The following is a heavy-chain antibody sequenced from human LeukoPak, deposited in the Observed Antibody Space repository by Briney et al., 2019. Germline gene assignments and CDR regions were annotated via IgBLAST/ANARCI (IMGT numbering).Heavy chain of an antibody. D-gene: IGHD6-13*01. Sequence: AETLSLTCTVSGGSISRFYWCWVRQPAGKGLEWIGRIYTSGSTNYNPSLKSRVTMSVDTSKNQFSLKLSSVTAAATAVYYCARDQISSSNWYGACDIWGQGTM. V-gene: IGHV4-4*07. J-gene: IGHJ3*02. CDR2: IYTSGST. CDR1: GGSISRFY. CDR3: ARDQISSSNWYGACDI.